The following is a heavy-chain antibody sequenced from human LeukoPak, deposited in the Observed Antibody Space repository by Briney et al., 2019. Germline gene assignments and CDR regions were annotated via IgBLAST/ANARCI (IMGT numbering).Heavy chain of an antibody. CDR2: VYSENT. V-gene: IGHV4-39*07. CDR3: ARWGVTMIVVPKDAFDI. Sequence: SETLSLTCTVSGDSISSSSFFWGWIRQPPGKGLEWIGAVYSENTYYNPSLKSRVTISVDTSKNQFSLKLSSVTAADTAVYYCARWGVTMIVVPKDAFDIWGQGTMVTVSS. J-gene: IGHJ3*02. D-gene: IGHD3-22*01. CDR1: GDSISSSSFF.